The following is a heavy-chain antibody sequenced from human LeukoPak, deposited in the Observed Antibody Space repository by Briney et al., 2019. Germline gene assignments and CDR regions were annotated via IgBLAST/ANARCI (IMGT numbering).Heavy chain of an antibody. CDR2: IWYDGSNK. V-gene: IGHV3-33*01. CDR3: VRGVGSASYYGMDV. Sequence: GGSLRLSCAASGFTFSSYGMHWVRQAPGKGLEWVAVIWYDGSNKYYADSVKGRSTISRGKSKNTLYLQMNSLRAEDTGVYYCVRGVGSASYYGMDVWGQGTTVTVSS. D-gene: IGHD2-2*01. J-gene: IGHJ6*02. CDR1: GFTFSSYG.